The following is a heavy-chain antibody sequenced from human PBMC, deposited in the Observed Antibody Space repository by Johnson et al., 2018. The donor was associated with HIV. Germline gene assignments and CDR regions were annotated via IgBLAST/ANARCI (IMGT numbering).Heavy chain of an antibody. CDR3: AKAYCPGCDAFDI. CDR1: GFTFSSHD. D-gene: IGHD2-21*01. Sequence: VQLVESGGGVVQPGRSLRLSCAASGFTFSSHDMDWVRQAPGKGLEWVGSISYDGGKKYYAVYVKDGCTISRDNSKNTVNLQMKSLRTEDSGVYYCAKAYCPGCDAFDIWGQGTMVTVSS. V-gene: IGHV3-30*18. CDR2: ISYDGGKK. J-gene: IGHJ3*02.